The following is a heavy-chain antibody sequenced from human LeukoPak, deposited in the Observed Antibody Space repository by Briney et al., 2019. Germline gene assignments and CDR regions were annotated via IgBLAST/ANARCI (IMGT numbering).Heavy chain of an antibody. CDR2: ISGSSDST. CDR1: GFTFSTYA. V-gene: IGHV3-21*01. J-gene: IGHJ4*02. Sequence: GGSLRLSCAASGFTFSTYAVNWVRQAPGKGLEWVSTISGSSDSTYYADSVKGRFTISRDNAKNSLYLQMNSLRAEDTAVYYCARDYGYHDYWGQGTLVTVSS. CDR3: ARDYGYHDY. D-gene: IGHD5-18*01.